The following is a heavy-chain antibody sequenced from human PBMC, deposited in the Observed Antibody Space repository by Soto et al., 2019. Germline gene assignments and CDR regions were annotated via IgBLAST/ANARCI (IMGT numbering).Heavy chain of an antibody. Sequence: HPGGSLRLSCAASGFTFSSYSMNWVRQAPGKGLEWVSYISSSSSTIYYADSVKGRFTISRDNAKNSLYLQMNSLRAEDTAVYYCARELRVAATRPPCWGQGTLVTVSS. D-gene: IGHD2-15*01. CDR1: GFTFSSYS. J-gene: IGHJ4*02. V-gene: IGHV3-48*01. CDR2: ISSSSSTI. CDR3: ARELRVAATRPPC.